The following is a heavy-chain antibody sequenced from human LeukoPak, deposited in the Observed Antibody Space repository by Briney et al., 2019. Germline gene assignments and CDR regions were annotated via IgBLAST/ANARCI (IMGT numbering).Heavy chain of an antibody. CDR2: IFYSGST. D-gene: IGHD1-1*01. J-gene: IGHJ6*03. Sequence: SETLSLTCTVSGGSISNYYWSWIRQPPGKGLEWIGYIFYSGSTNYNPSLKSRVTISVDTSKNQFSLKLSSVTAADTAVYYCARGRVSSSTWYSTYYYYFYMDVWGKGTTVTVS. CDR3: ARGRVSSSTWYSTYYYYFYMDV. CDR1: GGSISNYY. V-gene: IGHV4-59*01.